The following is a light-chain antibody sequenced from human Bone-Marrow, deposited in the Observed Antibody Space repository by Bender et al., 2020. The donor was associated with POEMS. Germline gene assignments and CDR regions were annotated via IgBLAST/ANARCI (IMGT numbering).Light chain of an antibody. CDR1: SGSVSSSHY. V-gene: IGLV8-61*01. Sequence: GLSSGSVSSSHYPSWYQQTPGQAPRTLIHSTNTRSSGVSDRFSGSILGDKAVLTITGAQADDECDYYCVLYMGGGISWVFGGGTKLTVL. CDR3: VLYMGGGISWV. J-gene: IGLJ3*02. CDR2: STN.